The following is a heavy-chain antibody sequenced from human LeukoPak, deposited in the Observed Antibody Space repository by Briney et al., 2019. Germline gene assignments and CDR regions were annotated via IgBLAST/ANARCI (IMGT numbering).Heavy chain of an antibody. CDR3: ARVRWGDYTFDY. CDR2: IKQDGSEK. D-gene: IGHD4-17*01. CDR1: GFTFSSYW. V-gene: IGHV3-7*05. Sequence: GGSLRLSCAASGFTFSSYWMSWVRQAQGKGREWVANIKQDGSEKHYGDSVKGRFTISRDNAKNSLYLQMNSLRAEDTAVYYCARVRWGDYTFDYWGQGTLVTVSS. J-gene: IGHJ4*02.